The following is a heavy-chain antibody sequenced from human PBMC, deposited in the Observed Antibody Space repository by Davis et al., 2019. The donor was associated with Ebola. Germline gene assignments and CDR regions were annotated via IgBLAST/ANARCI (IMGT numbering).Heavy chain of an antibody. J-gene: IGHJ4*02. CDR1: GGTFRSYG. D-gene: IGHD3-16*01. Sequence: AASVKVSCKASGGTFRSYGISWVRQAPGQGLEWMGGIITIFGTANYAQKFQGRVSITADESTSTSYLELSSLTYEDTATYYCARYCHYTDCSYFDCWGQGTMVAVSS. CDR2: IITIFGTA. V-gene: IGHV1-69*13. CDR3: ARYCHYTDCSYFDC.